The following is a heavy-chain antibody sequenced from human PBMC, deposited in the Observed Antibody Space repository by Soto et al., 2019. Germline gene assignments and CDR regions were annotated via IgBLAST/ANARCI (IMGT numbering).Heavy chain of an antibody. D-gene: IGHD6-13*01. CDR3: EKAIGAVDHFDI. J-gene: IGHJ3*02. Sequence: PGGSLRLSCAASGFSFSSYAMGWVRQAPGKGLEWVSSIKANGGDTHYADSVKGQFTISRDNSKNMMYLQMNSLRAEDTDVYYCEKAIGAVDHFDIWGRGTMVTVS. V-gene: IGHV3-23*01. CDR1: GFSFSSYA. CDR2: IKANGGDT.